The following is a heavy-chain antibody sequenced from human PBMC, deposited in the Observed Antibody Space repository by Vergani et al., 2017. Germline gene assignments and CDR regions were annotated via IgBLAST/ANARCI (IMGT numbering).Heavy chain of an antibody. V-gene: IGHV3-21*01. CDR1: GFTFSSYS. D-gene: IGHD2-2*01. J-gene: IGHJ4*02. CDR2: ISSSSSYI. CDR3: ARAKVRPAAILNEPDY. Sequence: EVQLVESGGGLVKPGGSLRLSCAASGFTFSSYSMNWVRQAPGKGLEWVSSISSSSSYIYYADSLKGLFTISRDNAKTSLYLQMNSLRAEDTAVYYCARAKVRPAAILNEPDYWGQGTLVTVSS.